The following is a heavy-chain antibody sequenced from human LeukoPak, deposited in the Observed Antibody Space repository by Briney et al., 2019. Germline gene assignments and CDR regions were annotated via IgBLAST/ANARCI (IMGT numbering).Heavy chain of an antibody. Sequence: SGPTLVNPTQTLTLTCTFSGFSLSTSGVGVGWIRQPPGKALEWLALIYWNDDKRYSPPLKSRPTITKDTSKNQVLLTMTNMDPVDTATYYCARRRLYSSSHPIFYYFDYWGQGTLVTVSS. CDR1: GFSLSTSGVG. CDR2: IYWNDDK. CDR3: ARRRLYSSSHPIFYYFDY. D-gene: IGHD6-13*01. J-gene: IGHJ4*02. V-gene: IGHV2-5*01.